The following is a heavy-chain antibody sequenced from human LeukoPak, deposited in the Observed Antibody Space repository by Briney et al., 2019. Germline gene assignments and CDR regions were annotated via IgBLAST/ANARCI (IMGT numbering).Heavy chain of an antibody. CDR3: AKDGYSSSWYLY. Sequence: GRSLRLSCAASGFTFSSYAMHRVRQAPGKGLEWVAVISYDGSNKYYADSVKGRFTISRDNSKNTLYLQMNSLRAEDTAVYYCAKDGYSSSWYLYWGQGTLVTVSS. CDR2: ISYDGSNK. J-gene: IGHJ4*02. D-gene: IGHD6-13*01. V-gene: IGHV3-30*04. CDR1: GFTFSSYA.